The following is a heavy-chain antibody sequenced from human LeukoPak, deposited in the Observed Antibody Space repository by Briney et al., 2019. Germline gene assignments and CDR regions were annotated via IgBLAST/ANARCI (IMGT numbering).Heavy chain of an antibody. CDR1: GHTFSNYY. V-gene: IGHV1-46*01. CDR3: ARGGPAGDFIVVAPTNNAFEI. Sequence: ASVKVSCKASGHTFSNYYMHWVRQAPGQGLEWMGIINPSGGSTSYAQKFQGRVTMTRDTATRTVYMELRSLRSEDTAVYYCARGGPAGDFIVVAPTNNAFEIWGQGTMVTVSS. CDR2: INPSGGST. D-gene: IGHD2-2*01. J-gene: IGHJ3*02.